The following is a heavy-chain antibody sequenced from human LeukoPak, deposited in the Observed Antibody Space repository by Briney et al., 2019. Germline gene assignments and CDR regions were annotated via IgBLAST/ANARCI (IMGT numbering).Heavy chain of an antibody. CDR3: ARVPGVVGATTQDHYFDY. D-gene: IGHD1-26*01. CDR2: INPSGGST. CDR1: GGTFSSYA. J-gene: IGHJ4*02. V-gene: IGHV1-46*01. Sequence: ASVKVSCKASGGTFSSYAISWVRQAPGQGLEWMGIINPSGGSTSYAQKFQGRVTMTRDTSTSTVYMELSSLRSEDTAVYYCARVPGVVGATTQDHYFDYWGQGTLVTVSS.